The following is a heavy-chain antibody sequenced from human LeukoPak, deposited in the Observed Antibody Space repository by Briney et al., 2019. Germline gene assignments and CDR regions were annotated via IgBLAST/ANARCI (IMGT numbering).Heavy chain of an antibody. J-gene: IGHJ4*02. CDR3: AKDSGDSFDY. V-gene: IGHV3-30*02. D-gene: IGHD3-3*01. CDR1: GFTFSSYG. Sequence: GGSLRLSCAVSGFTFSSYGMHWVRQAPGKGLEWVAFIRYDGSNKYYADSVKGRFTISRDNSKNTLYLQMNSLRAEDTAVYYRAKDSGDSFDYWGQGTLVTVSS. CDR2: IRYDGSNK.